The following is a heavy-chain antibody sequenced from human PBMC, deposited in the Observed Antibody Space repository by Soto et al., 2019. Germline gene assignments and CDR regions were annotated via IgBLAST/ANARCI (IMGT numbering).Heavy chain of an antibody. Sequence: QVQLVESGGGVVQPGRSLRLSCAASGFTFSSYGMHWVRQAPGKGLEWVAVIWYDGSNKYYADSVKGRFTISRDNSKNTLYLQMNSLRAEDTAVYYCARDRRDCSSTSYYKGPGYWGQGTLVTVSS. CDR2: IWYDGSNK. CDR1: GFTFSSYG. J-gene: IGHJ4*02. D-gene: IGHD2-2*02. CDR3: ARDRRDCSSTSYYKGPGY. V-gene: IGHV3-33*01.